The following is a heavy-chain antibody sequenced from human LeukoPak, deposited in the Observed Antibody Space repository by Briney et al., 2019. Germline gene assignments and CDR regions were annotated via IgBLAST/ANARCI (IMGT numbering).Heavy chain of an antibody. D-gene: IGHD2-2*01. Sequence: ASVKVSCKASGYTFTSYGISWVRQAPGQGLEWMGWISAYNGNTNYAQKLHGRVTMTTDTSTSTAYMELRSLRSDDTAVYYCARAGDIVVVPAATQFDYWGQGTLVTVSS. V-gene: IGHV1-18*04. CDR3: ARAGDIVVVPAATQFDY. CDR2: ISAYNGNT. CDR1: GYTFTSYG. J-gene: IGHJ4*02.